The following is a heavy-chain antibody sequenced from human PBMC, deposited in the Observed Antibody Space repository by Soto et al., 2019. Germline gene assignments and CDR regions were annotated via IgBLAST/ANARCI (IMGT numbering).Heavy chain of an antibody. V-gene: IGHV3-7*01. D-gene: IGHD6-13*01. J-gene: IGHJ6*02. CDR3: AREVQQPYYYYYYGMDV. CDR2: IKQDGSEK. CDR1: GFTLSSYW. Sequence: PGGSLRLSCAASGFTLSSYWMSWVRQAPGKGLEWVANIKQDGSEKYYVDSVKGRFTISRDNAKNSLYLQMNSLRAEDTAVYYCAREVQQPYYYYYYGMDVWGQGTTVTVSS.